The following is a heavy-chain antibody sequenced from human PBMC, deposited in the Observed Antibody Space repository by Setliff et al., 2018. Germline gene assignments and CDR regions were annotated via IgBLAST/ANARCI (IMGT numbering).Heavy chain of an antibody. CDR3: ARSGDYGSGRLSP. CDR1: GGSISSGDHY. CDR2: IHASGST. D-gene: IGHD3-10*01. V-gene: IGHV4-61*02. Sequence: SETLSLTCTVSGGSISSGDHYWSWIRQPAGKGLEWIGRIHASGSTNYNPSLKSRVTISVDTSRNQFSLKLTSVTAADTAVYYCARSGDYGSGRLSPWGQGTLVTVSS. J-gene: IGHJ5*02.